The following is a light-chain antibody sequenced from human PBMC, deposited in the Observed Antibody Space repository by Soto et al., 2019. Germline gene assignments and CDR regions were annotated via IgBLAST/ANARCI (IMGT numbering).Light chain of an antibody. Sequence: SYELTQPPSVSGSPGQTASITCSGDKLGDKYACWYQQKPGQSPVLVIYQDSKRPSGIPERFSGSNSGNTATLTISGTQAMDEADYYCQAWDNSLVFGGGTKVTVL. V-gene: IGLV3-1*01. J-gene: IGLJ2*01. CDR3: QAWDNSLV. CDR1: KLGDKY. CDR2: QDS.